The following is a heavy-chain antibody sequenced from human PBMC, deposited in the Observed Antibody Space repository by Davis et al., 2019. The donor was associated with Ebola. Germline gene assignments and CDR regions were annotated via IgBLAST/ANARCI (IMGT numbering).Heavy chain of an antibody. D-gene: IGHD3-16*01. CDR1: GFTFSSYA. V-gene: IGHV3-21*05. CDR2: ISSSSSYT. CDR3: ARGLGAGYPTDC. J-gene: IGHJ4*02. Sequence: GESLKISCAASGFTFSSYAMSWVRQAPGKGLEWVSYISSSSSYTNYADSVKGRFTISRDNSKNTLHLQMNSLRAEDTAVYYCARGLGAGYPTDCWGQGTLVTVSS.